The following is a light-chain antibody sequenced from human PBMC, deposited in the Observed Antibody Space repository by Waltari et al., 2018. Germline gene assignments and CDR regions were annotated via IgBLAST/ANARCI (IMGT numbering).Light chain of an antibody. CDR2: DAS. CDR1: QRVGSP. CDR3: QQRSNWPPIT. J-gene: IGKJ5*01. V-gene: IGKV3-11*01. Sequence: EIVLTQSPVTLSLAPGQSATLPCWASQRVGSPLAWYQPKPGQAPRLLRYDASTRATGVPARFNGSGSGTDFTLTIISLQSEDSAVYYCQQRSNWPPITFGQGTRLEIK.